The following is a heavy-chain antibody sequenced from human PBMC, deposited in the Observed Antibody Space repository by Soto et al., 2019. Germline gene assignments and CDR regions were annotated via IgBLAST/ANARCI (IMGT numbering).Heavy chain of an antibody. CDR1: GFTFSSYA. D-gene: IGHD3-22*01. CDR2: ISGTGSPT. Sequence: GGSLRLSCAASGFTFSSYAMTWVRQAPGRGLEWVSAISGTGSPTYYADSVKGRFTISRDNSKNTQYLQMSSLRADDTAVYYCVKGEYYYDSSGYYPFDYWGQGTLVTVSS. CDR3: VKGEYYYDSSGYYPFDY. V-gene: IGHV3-23*01. J-gene: IGHJ4*02.